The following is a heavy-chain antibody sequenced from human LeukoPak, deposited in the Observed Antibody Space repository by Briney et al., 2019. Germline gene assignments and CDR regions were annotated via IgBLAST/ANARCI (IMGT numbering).Heavy chain of an antibody. V-gene: IGHV3-23*05. D-gene: IGHD3-9*01. CDR3: AKNLYYDILTTWDY. J-gene: IGHJ4*02. CDR1: AFTFSSYA. Sequence: PGGSLRLSCAASAFTFSSYAMSWVRQAPGKGLEWVSGVTNSGDITYYADSVKGRFTISRDNSKNTLYLQMNSLRADDTAVYYCAKNLYYDILTTWDYWGQGTLVTVSS. CDR2: VTNSGDIT.